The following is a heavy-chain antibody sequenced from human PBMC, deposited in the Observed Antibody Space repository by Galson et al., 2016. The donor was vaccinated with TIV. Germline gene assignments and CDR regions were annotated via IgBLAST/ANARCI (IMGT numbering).Heavy chain of an antibody. D-gene: IGHD2-21*01. J-gene: IGHJ4*02. CDR2: IGSTGRAI. CDR1: GFTFSDYY. CDR3: ARDLSSSNCYTDPIYFDS. Sequence: SLRLSCAASGFTFSDYYMSWIRQAPGKGLEWLSYIGSTGRAIYYADSVKGRFTISRDNVKSILFLHMNSLRVEHTAVYYCARDLSSSNCYTDPIYFDSWGQGALVTVSS. V-gene: IGHV3-11*01.